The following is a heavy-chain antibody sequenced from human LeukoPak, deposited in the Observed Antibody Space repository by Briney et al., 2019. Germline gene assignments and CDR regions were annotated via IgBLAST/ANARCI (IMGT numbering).Heavy chain of an antibody. CDR3: AKIFPRGYSYYYRDV. CDR1: GGSFSGYY. CDR2: INHSGST. V-gene: IGHV4-34*01. Sequence: SETLSLTCAVYGGSFSGYYWSWIRQPPGKGLEWIGEINHSGSTNYNPSLKSRVTISVDTSKNQFSLKLSSVTAADAALYYCAKIFPRGYSYYYRDVWGKGPTVPVPS. J-gene: IGHJ6*03. D-gene: IGHD3-3*01.